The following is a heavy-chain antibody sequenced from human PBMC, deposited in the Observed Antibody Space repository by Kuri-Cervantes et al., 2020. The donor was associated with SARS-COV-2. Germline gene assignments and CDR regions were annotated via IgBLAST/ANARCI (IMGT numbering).Heavy chain of an antibody. CDR1: GFTFSNSW. D-gene: IGHD3-22*01. V-gene: IGHV3-23*01. CDR2: ISGNGGAT. J-gene: IGHJ6*03. CDR3: AKDGWLLAPYYYYYMDV. Sequence: GESLKISCAASGFTFSNSWMSWVRQAPGKGLEWVSGISGNGGATHYADSVKGRFTLSRDNSKNTLYLQMNSLRAEDTAVYFCAKDGWLLAPYYYYYMDVWGKGTTVTVSS.